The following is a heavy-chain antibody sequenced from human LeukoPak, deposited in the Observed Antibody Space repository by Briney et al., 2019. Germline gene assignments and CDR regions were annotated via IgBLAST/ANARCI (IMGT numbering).Heavy chain of an antibody. J-gene: IGHJ6*03. V-gene: IGHV3-15*01. D-gene: IGHD2-15*01. CDR3: TTLKDIVVVVAATPDYYYYMDV. CDR2: IKSKTDGGTT. CDR1: GFTFSNAW. Sequence: PGGSLRLSCAASGFTFSNAWMSWVRQAPGKGLEWVGRIKSKTDGGTTDYGAPVKGRFNISRDDSKNTLDLQMNSLKTEDTAVYYCTTLKDIVVVVAATPDYYYYMDVWGKGTTVTVSS.